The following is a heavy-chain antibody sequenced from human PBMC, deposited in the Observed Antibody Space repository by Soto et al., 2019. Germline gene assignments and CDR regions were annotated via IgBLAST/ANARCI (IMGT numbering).Heavy chain of an antibody. D-gene: IGHD4-17*01. Sequence: GSLRLSCAASGFTFSSYAMRWVRQAPGKGLEWVSAISGSGGSTYYADSVKGRFTISRDNSKNTLYLQMNSLRAEDTAVYYCAKDILGEDHRYEFYYYGMDVWGQVTTVTVSS. CDR1: GFTFSSYA. CDR3: AKDILGEDHRYEFYYYGMDV. J-gene: IGHJ6*02. V-gene: IGHV3-23*01. CDR2: ISGSGGST.